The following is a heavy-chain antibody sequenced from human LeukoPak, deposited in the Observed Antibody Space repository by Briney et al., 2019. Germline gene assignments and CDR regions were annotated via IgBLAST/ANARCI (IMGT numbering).Heavy chain of an antibody. CDR3: AMGDYIWGSYPQVEY. CDR1: GSTFSNYS. Sequence: GGSLSLSCAASGSTFSNYSMNWVRQAPGKGLEWVSSITSGSRYIYYADSVKGRLTISRDNAKNSLYLQMNSLRAEDTAVYYCAMGDYIWGSYPQVEYWGQGTLVTVSS. CDR2: ITSGSRYI. V-gene: IGHV3-21*01. J-gene: IGHJ4*02. D-gene: IGHD3-16*02.